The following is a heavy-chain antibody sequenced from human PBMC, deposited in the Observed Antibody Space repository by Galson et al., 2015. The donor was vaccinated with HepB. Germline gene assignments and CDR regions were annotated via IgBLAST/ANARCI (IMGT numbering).Heavy chain of an antibody. CDR3: ATRDWGLVLGG. V-gene: IGHV3-23*01. Sequence: LRLSCAASGFTFSSHAMNWVRLAPGKGLEWVSGINNDGGGAKHADSVKGRFSISRDNSRNTLYLQMNTLRVEDTAVYYCATRDWGLVLGGWGQGSLVTVSS. J-gene: IGHJ4*02. CDR2: INNDGGGA. D-gene: IGHD2-21*01. CDR1: GFTFSSHA.